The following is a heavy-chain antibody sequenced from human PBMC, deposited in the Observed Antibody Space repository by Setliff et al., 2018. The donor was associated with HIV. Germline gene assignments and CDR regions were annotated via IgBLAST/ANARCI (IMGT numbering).Heavy chain of an antibody. D-gene: IGHD3-22*01. CDR2: IHYNERT. J-gene: IGHJ5*02. Sequence: SETLSLTCTVSGGSASNSRYYWAWIRQPPGKGIEYIGSIHYNERTYYNPSLKSRVAISIDTSKNQFSLNLTSVAAADTAVYYCASRVYYYDSNNFLREEGFDPWGQGTLVTVSS. CDR1: GGSASNSRYY. V-gene: IGHV4-39*01. CDR3: ASRVYYYDSNNFLREEGFDP.